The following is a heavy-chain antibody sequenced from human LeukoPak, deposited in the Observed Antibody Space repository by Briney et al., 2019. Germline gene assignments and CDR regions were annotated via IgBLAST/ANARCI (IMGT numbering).Heavy chain of an antibody. V-gene: IGHV4-4*07. J-gene: IGHJ4*02. D-gene: IGHD3-3*01. CDR1: GGSISSYY. Sequence: SETLSLTCTVSGGSISSYYWSWIRQPAGKGLEWIGRIYTSGSTNYNPSLKSRVTMSVDTSKNQFSLKLSSVTAADTAVYYCAGNTYYDFWSGYYGVDYWGQGTLVTVSS. CDR2: IYTSGST. CDR3: AGNTYYDFWSGYYGVDY.